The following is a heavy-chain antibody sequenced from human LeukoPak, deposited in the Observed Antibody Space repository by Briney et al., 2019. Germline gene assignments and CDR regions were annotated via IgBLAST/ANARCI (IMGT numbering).Heavy chain of an antibody. Sequence: GSLRLSCAASGFTFSSYAMGWVRQAPGKGLEWVSAISGSGGSTYYADSVKGRFTISRDNSKHTLYLQMNSLRAEDTAVYYCAKDLAEMATIIDYWGQGTLVTVSS. J-gene: IGHJ4*02. CDR3: AKDLAEMATIIDY. CDR2: ISGSGGST. CDR1: GFTFSSYA. V-gene: IGHV3-23*01. D-gene: IGHD5-24*01.